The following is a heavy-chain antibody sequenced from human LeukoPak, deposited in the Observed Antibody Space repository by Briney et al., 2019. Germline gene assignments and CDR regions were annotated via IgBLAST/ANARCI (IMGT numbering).Heavy chain of an antibody. CDR1: GYTFTSYW. D-gene: IGHD4-17*01. J-gene: IGHJ5*02. CDR3: ARRGYDYGDNWFDP. Sequence: KVSCKASGYTFTSYWIGWVRQMPGKGLEWMGIIYPGDSDTRYSPSFQGQVTISADKSISTAYLQWSSLKASDTAMYYCARRGYDYGDNWFDPWGQGTLVTVSS. V-gene: IGHV5-51*01. CDR2: IYPGDSDT.